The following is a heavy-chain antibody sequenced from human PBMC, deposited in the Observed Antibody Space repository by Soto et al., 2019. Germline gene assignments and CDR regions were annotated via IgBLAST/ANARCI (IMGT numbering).Heavy chain of an antibody. V-gene: IGHV4-34*01. D-gene: IGHD1-26*01. CDR2: INHSGST. CDR3: ARGVSAGVDY. J-gene: IGHJ4*02. CDR1: GGSFSGYY. Sequence: PSETLSLTCAVYGGSFSGYYWSWIRQPPGKGLEWIGEINHSGSTNYNPSLKSRVTISVDTSINTAYMELTTLTSDDTAFYYCARGVSAGVDYWGQGALVTVSS.